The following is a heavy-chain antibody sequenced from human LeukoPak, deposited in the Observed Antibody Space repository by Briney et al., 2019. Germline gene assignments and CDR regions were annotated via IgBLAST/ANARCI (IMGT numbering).Heavy chain of an antibody. D-gene: IGHD3-10*01. Sequence: GGSLSLSCEALRFTFSKYRMIWVRQAPGKGLEWVAFIRRDGSYFYYADSVKGRFTISRDNSKNTLYLEMNKLRAHDTAIYYCGRGDYDYGMDLWGEGTTDTVSS. CDR3: GRGDYDYGMDL. CDR2: IRRDGSYF. V-gene: IGHV3-21*05. J-gene: IGHJ6*04. CDR1: RFTFSKYR.